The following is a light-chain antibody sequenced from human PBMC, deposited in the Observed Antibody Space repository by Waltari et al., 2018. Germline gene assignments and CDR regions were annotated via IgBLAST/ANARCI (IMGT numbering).Light chain of an antibody. V-gene: IGLV2-8*01. CDR2: DVF. J-gene: IGLJ2*01. Sequence: QSALTQPPSASGSPGQSVTIPCPGTSSYLGGYNYVSWYQQHPGKAPRLLVYDVFKRPAGVPDRFSGSKSGNTASLTVSGLQAEDEADYYCCSYGGSNNLKFGGGTRLTVL. CDR1: SSYLGGYNY. CDR3: CSYGGSNNLK.